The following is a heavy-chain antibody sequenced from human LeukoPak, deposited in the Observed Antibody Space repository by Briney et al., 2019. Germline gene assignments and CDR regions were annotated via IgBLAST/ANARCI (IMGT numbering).Heavy chain of an antibody. V-gene: IGHV3-23*01. CDR3: ANCSGTRSCGM. Sequence: LTGGSLRFSAAGCGFSFCSYPMRWLRQAPGKGLEWVSGISGSGGGTFYPESVKGRFIISRDNSKNTLYLQMNSLRAEDTAVYYGANCSGTRSCGMGGQGTMVTVSS. J-gene: IGHJ3*01. D-gene: IGHD3-10*02. CDR2: ISGSGGGT. CDR1: GFSFCSYP.